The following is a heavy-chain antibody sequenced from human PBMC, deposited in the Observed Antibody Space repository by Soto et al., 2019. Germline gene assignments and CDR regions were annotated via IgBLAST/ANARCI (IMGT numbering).Heavy chain of an antibody. CDR1: GFTFSSYG. D-gene: IGHD2-15*01. CDR2: ISNSGGST. J-gene: IGHJ3*02. CDR3: AKDIVVVVAANPAFDI. Sequence: GGSLRLSCAASGFTFSSYGMSWVRQAPGKGLEWVSGISNSGGSTYYADSVKGRFTISRDNSKNTLYLQMNSLRAEDTAVYYCAKDIVVVVAANPAFDIWGEGKMVTV. V-gene: IGHV3-23*01.